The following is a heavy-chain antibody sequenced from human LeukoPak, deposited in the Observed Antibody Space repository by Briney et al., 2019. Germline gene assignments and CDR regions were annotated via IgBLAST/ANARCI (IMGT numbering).Heavy chain of an antibody. Sequence: PGGSLRLSCAGSKFTVSSNYMSWVRQAPGKWLDWVSVLYSGGIRYYAGSVQGRFTISRYSSKNTLYLQMNYLLPEDTAVYYCASGDCTNGICPDYWGQGIQVTVSS. CDR1: KFTVSSNY. J-gene: IGHJ4*02. D-gene: IGHD2-8*01. CDR2: LYSGGIR. CDR3: ASGDCTNGICPDY. V-gene: IGHV3-66*02.